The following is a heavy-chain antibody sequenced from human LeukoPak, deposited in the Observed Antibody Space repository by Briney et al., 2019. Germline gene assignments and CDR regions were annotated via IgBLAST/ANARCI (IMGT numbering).Heavy chain of an antibody. D-gene: IGHD4-23*01. CDR1: GFTFSGYG. CDR3: AKGTVGEN. V-gene: IGHV3-74*01. Sequence: PGGSLRLSCAASGFTFSGYGMHWVRQAPGKGLVWVSRINSDGSSTSYADSVKGRFTISRDNAKNSLYLQMNSLRAEDTALYYCAKGTVGENWGQGTLVTVSS. CDR2: INSDGSST. J-gene: IGHJ4*02.